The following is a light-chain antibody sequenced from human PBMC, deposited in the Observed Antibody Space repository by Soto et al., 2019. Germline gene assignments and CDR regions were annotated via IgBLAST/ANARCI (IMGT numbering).Light chain of an antibody. CDR3: QHYDGSPRT. J-gene: IGKJ2*01. CDR1: QTVNSDY. CDR2: VVF. V-gene: IGKV3-20*01. Sequence: ETVLTQSPGTVSLSPGERATLSCTTSQTVNSDYLAWYQQKPGQAPRLLIYVVFNRATGIPDRFSGSGSGTYFTLTISGLEPEDSAVDYCQHYDGSPRTFGQGTNLEI.